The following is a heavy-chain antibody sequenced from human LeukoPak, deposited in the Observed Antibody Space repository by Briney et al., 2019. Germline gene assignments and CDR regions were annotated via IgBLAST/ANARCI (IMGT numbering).Heavy chain of an antibody. Sequence: GGSLRLSCAASGFTFSFHNMNWVRQAPGKGLEWVSSISGNSNYIYYADSVRGRSTISRDNAEKSLYLQMNSLRAEDTAVYYCARDRGGHWGQGTLVTVSS. CDR3: ARDRGGH. V-gene: IGHV3-21*01. CDR2: ISGNSNYI. CDR1: GFTFSFHN. J-gene: IGHJ4*02.